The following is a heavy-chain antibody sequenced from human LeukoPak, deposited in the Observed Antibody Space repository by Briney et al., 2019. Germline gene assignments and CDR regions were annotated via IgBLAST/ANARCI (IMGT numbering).Heavy chain of an antibody. D-gene: IGHD4-11*01. CDR1: GGSFSGYY. CDR2: INHSGST. CDR3: ARSYSNYVLKPFDY. V-gene: IGHV4-34*01. Sequence: SETLSLTCAVYGGSFSGYYWSWIRQPPGKGLEWIGEINHSGSTNYNPSLKSRVTISVDTSKNQFSLKLSSVTAADTAVYYCARSYSNYVLKPFDYWGQGTLVIVSS. J-gene: IGHJ4*02.